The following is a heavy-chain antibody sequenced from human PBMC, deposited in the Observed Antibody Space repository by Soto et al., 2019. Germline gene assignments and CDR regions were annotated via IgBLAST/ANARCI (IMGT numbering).Heavy chain of an antibody. Sequence: GALRLSCAASGFTFSSYSMNWVRQAPGKGLEWVSSISSSSSYIYYADSVKGRFTISRDNAKNSLYLQMNSLRAEDTAVYYCARDRSGSYYSFDYWGQGTLVTVSS. J-gene: IGHJ4*02. V-gene: IGHV3-21*01. CDR2: ISSSSSYI. D-gene: IGHD1-26*01. CDR1: GFTFSSYS. CDR3: ARDRSGSYYSFDY.